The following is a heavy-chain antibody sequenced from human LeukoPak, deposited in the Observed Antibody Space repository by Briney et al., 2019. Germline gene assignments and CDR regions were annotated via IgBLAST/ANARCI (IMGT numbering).Heavy chain of an antibody. CDR3: AKFVLLWFGDPTGGFDY. D-gene: IGHD3-10*01. CDR2: ISGRGGST. V-gene: IGHV3-23*01. J-gene: IGHJ4*02. CDR1: GFTFSSYA. Sequence: GGSLRLSCAASGFTFSSYAMSWVRQAPGKGLEWVSAISGRGGSTYYADSVKGRFTISRDNSKNTLYLQMNSLRAEDTAVYYCAKFVLLWFGDPTGGFDYWGQGTLVTVSS.